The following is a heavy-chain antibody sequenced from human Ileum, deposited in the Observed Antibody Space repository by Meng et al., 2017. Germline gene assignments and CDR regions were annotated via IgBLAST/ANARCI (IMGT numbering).Heavy chain of an antibody. D-gene: IGHD1-26*01. V-gene: IGHV3-9*01. CDR2: ISWKSGTI. CDR3: AREGIVGATLPY. J-gene: IGHJ1*01. CDR1: GFTYHDYA. Sequence: GGSLRLSCAASGFTYHDYAMQWVRQGLGKGLEWVSRISWKSGTIDYADSMKGRFTISRDNAKNTLYVQMNSLRVEDTAVYYCAREGIVGATLPYWGQGTLVTVSS.